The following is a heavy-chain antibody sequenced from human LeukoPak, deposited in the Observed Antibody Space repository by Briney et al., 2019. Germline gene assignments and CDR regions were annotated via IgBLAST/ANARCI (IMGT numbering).Heavy chain of an antibody. CDR2: INHSGST. Sequence: SETLSLTCAVYGGSFSGYYWSWTRRPPGKGLEWIGEINHSGSTNYNPSLKSRVTISVDTSKNQFSLKLSSVTAADTAVYYCAREGEMRSGYYEHWGQGTLVTVSS. D-gene: IGHD3-3*01. J-gene: IGHJ1*01. CDR1: GGSFSGYY. CDR3: AREGEMRSGYYEH. V-gene: IGHV4-34*01.